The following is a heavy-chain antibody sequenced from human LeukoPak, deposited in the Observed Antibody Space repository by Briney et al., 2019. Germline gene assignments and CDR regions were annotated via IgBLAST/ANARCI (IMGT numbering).Heavy chain of an antibody. D-gene: IGHD6-13*01. CDR1: GFTFDSYT. CDR2: ISGRSGYI. V-gene: IGHV3-21*01. J-gene: IGHJ4*02. CDR3: ARRLTASGKHYFDY. Sequence: GGSLLLSCAASGFTFDSYTMTWVRQAPGKGLEWVSSISGRSGYIYYADSMKGRFTISRDNAKSSLYLQMNSLRAEDTAVYYCARRLTASGKHYFDYWGQGTLVTVSS.